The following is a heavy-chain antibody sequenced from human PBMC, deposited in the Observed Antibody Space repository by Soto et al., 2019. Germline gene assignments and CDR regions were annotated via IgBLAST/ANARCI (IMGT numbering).Heavy chain of an antibody. CDR2: ISSNGGST. V-gene: IGHV3-64*01. J-gene: IGHJ3*02. D-gene: IGHD2-2*01. CDR3: ARVGGYCSSTSCYPGAFDI. CDR1: GFTFSSYA. Sequence: PGGSLRLSCAASGFTFSSYAMHWVRQAPGKGLEYVSAISSNGGSTYYANSVKGRFTISRDNSKNTLYLQMGSLRAEDMAVYYCARVGGYCSSTSCYPGAFDIWGQGTMVTVSS.